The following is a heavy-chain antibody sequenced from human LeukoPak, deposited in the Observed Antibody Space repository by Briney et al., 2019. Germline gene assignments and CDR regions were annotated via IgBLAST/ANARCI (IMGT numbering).Heavy chain of an antibody. D-gene: IGHD3-10*01. CDR1: GGSISSGGYY. CDR3: AKTSITMVRGVIYS. V-gene: IGHV3-23*01. CDR2: ISGSGGST. J-gene: IGHJ4*02. Sequence: LSLTCTVSGGSISSGGYYWSWVRQAPGKGLEWVSAISGSGGSTYYADSVKGRFTISRDNSKNTLYLQMNSLRAEDTAVYYCAKTSITMVRGVIYSWGQGTLVTVSS.